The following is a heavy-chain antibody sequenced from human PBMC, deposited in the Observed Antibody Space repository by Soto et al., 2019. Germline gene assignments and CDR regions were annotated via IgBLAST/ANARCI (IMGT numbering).Heavy chain of an antibody. V-gene: IGHV1-18*04. D-gene: IGHD3-10*01. CDR2: VTRHNAKT. Sequence: HAQLVPSRAQVEEPGASVMASCKASGYTFSTRCIYWVPEAGGQGFEWTGLVTRHNAKTHYAQRLQVRVTMTTHTSTSTAYMDPRSVRSDDTAVYYCVREAGAYDWYVDLWGRGTPVTVAS. J-gene: IGHJ2*01. CDR3: VREAGAYDWYVDL. CDR1: GYTFSTRC.